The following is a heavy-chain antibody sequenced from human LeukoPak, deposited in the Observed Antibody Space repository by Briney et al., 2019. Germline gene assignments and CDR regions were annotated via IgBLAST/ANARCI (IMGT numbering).Heavy chain of an antibody. CDR2: INHSGST. J-gene: IGHJ4*02. D-gene: IGHD6-13*01. CDR3: ARGPYSSSWPRY. V-gene: IGHV4-34*01. CDR1: GESFSGYY. Sequence: SETLSLTCAVYGESFSGYYWSWIRQPPGKGLEWIGEINHSGSTNYNPSLKSRVTISVDTSKNQFSLKLSSVTAADTAVYYCARGPYSSSWPRYWGQGTLVTVSS.